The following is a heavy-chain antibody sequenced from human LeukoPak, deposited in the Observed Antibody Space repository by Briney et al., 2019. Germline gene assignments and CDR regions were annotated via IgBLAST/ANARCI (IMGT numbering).Heavy chain of an antibody. CDR1: GFTFSSYA. CDR2: ISGSGGST. D-gene: IGHD2-15*01. J-gene: IGHJ4*02. CDR3: AKDGCYSCYYFDY. Sequence: GGSLRLSCAASGFTFSSYAMSWVRQAPGKGLEWVSAISGSGGSTYYADSVKGRFPISRDNSKNTLYLQMNSLRAEDTAVYYCAKDGCYSCYYFDYWGQGTLVTVSS. V-gene: IGHV3-23*01.